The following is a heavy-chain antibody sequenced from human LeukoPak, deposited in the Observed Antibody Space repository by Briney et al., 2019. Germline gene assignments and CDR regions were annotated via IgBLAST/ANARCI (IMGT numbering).Heavy chain of an antibody. CDR1: GYTLTELS. Sequence: ASVKVSCKVSGYTLTELSMHWVRQAPGKGLEWMGGFDPEDGETIYAQKFQGRVTMTEDTSTGTAYMELSSLRSEDTAVYYCATGPRYDILTGYYAYYFDYWGQGTLVTVSS. J-gene: IGHJ4*02. D-gene: IGHD3-9*01. CDR2: FDPEDGET. CDR3: ATGPRYDILTGYYAYYFDY. V-gene: IGHV1-24*01.